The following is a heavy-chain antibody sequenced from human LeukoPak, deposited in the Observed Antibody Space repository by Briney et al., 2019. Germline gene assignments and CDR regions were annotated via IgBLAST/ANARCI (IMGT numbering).Heavy chain of an antibody. CDR1: GGSFSSGSYY. D-gene: IGHD6-13*01. CDR2: IYYSGST. CDR3: ARSQKYSSSWYS. J-gene: IGHJ4*02. Sequence: SETLSLTCTVSGGSFSSGSYYWSWIRQPPGKGLEWIGYIYYSGSTNYNPSLKSRVTISVGTSKNQFSLKLSSVTAADTAVYYCARSQKYSSSWYSWGQGTLVTVSS. V-gene: IGHV4-61*01.